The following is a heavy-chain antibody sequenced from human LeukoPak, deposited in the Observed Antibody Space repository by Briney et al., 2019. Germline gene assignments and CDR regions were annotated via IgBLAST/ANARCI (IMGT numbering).Heavy chain of an antibody. CDR3: AKELLWFGEYPNGFDY. J-gene: IGHJ4*02. CDR1: GFTFSSYG. D-gene: IGHD3-10*01. CDR2: ISYDGGNK. Sequence: GGSLRLSCAASGFTFSSYGMHWVRQAPGKGLEWVAVISYDGGNKYYADSVRGRFTISRDNSKNTLYLQMNSLRAEDTAVYYCAKELLWFGEYPNGFDYWGQGTLVTVSS. V-gene: IGHV3-30*18.